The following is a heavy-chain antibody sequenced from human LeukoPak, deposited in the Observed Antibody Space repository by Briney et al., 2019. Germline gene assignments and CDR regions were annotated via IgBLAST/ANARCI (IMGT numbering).Heavy chain of an antibody. CDR2: IYYSGST. CDR3: ARHDYYGSGSYHHYFDY. J-gene: IGHJ4*02. Sequence: KTSETLSLTCTVSGGSISSGGYHWSWIRQHPGKGLEWIGYIYYSGSTYYNPSLKSRVTISVDTSKNQFSLRLGSVTAADTAVYYCARHDYYGSGSYHHYFDYWGQGTLVTVSS. V-gene: IGHV4-31*03. CDR1: GGSISSGGYH. D-gene: IGHD3-10*01.